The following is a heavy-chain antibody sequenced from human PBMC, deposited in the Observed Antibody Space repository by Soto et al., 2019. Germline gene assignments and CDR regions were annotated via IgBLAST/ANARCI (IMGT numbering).Heavy chain of an antibody. CDR1: GFTLSSYA. CDR3: AKVGSPWVEGAFDI. D-gene: IGHD1-1*01. V-gene: IGHV3-23*01. J-gene: IGHJ3*02. Sequence: PGRSLRLSCAASGFTLSSYAMSWVRQAPGKGLEWVSAISGSGGSTYYADSVKGRFTISRDNSKNTLYLQMNSLRAEDTAVYYCAKVGSPWVEGAFDIWGQGTMVTLSS. CDR2: ISGSGGST.